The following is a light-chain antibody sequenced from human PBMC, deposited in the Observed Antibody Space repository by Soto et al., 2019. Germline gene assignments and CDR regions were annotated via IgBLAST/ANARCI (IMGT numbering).Light chain of an antibody. CDR3: VTWDDSLNAAV. J-gene: IGLJ7*01. V-gene: IGLV1-44*01. CDR1: TSNIAGNT. Sequence: QSVLTQPPSLSGTPGQRVTISCSGSTSNIAGNTVHWYQHLPETAPKLLIYIDDQRPSGVPDRFSGSKSGTSASLAIRGLQSEDEADYYCVTWDDSLNAAVFGGGTQLTVL. CDR2: IDD.